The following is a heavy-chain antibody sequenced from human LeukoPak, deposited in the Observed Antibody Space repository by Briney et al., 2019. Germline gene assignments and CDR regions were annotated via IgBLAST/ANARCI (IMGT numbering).Heavy chain of an antibody. CDR2: ISYDGSNK. J-gene: IGHJ5*02. D-gene: IGHD6-13*01. CDR1: GFTFSSYA. Sequence: GGSLRLSCAASGFTFSSYAMHWVRQAPGKGLEWVAVISYDGSNKYYADSVKGRFTISRDNSKNTLYLQMNSLRAEDTAVYYCARDLRSSRREGRKWFDPWGQGTLVTVSS. CDR3: ARDLRSSRREGRKWFDP. V-gene: IGHV3-30-3*01.